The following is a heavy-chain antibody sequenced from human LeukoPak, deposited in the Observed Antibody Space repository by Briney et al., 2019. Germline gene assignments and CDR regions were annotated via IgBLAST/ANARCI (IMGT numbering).Heavy chain of an antibody. CDR1: RYSFTVDY. Sequence: ASVKVSRKEPRYSFTVDYIYWVRPAPGQGLEWMGWINPNSGGTNYAQKFQGRVTMTRDTSISTAYMELGSLRSDDSAVYYCSRAYGDYGNYWGQGTLVTVSS. CDR2: INPNSGGT. D-gene: IGHD4-17*01. V-gene: IGHV1-2*02. J-gene: IGHJ4*02. CDR3: SRAYGDYGNY.